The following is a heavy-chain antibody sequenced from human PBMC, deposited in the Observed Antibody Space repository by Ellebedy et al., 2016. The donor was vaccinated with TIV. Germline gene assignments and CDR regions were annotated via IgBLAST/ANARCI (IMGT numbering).Heavy chain of an antibody. CDR1: GGSASSGSQY. D-gene: IGHD4-17*01. J-gene: IGHJ3*02. V-gene: IGHV4-61*01. Sequence: MPSETLSLTCTVSGGSASSGSQYWSWIRQPPGKGLSWIGYMYSSGSTNYNPSLKSRVTISEDTSKNQFSLKLSSVTAADMAVHYCARWDYGAEDAFDIWGQGTMVTVSS. CDR2: MYSSGST. CDR3: ARWDYGAEDAFDI.